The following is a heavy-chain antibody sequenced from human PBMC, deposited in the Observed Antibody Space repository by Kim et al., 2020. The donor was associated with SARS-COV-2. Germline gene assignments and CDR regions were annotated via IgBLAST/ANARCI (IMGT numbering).Heavy chain of an antibody. CDR1: GFSFSNYA. CDR3: SRVVSGPRVGADAFAL. J-gene: IGHJ3*01. Sequence: GGSLRLSCAASGFSFSNYAMSWFRQAPGTGLEWVSSISGGDTTYYSESAKGRLSIFSDNTQSTLYFQLNSLRAEDTAVYYCSRVVSGPRVGADAFALWG. D-gene: IGHD3-10*01. CDR2: ISGGDTT. V-gene: IGHV3-23*01.